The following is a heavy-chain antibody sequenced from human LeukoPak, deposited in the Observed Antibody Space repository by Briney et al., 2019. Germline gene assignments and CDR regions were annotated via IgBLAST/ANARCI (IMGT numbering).Heavy chain of an antibody. V-gene: IGHV4-59*12. CDR2: IYYSGST. J-gene: IGHJ5*02. CDR3: ARGDYDILTGYYLSWFDP. Sequence: SETLSLTCTVSGGSISSYYWSWIRQPPGKGLEWIGYIYYSGSTYYNPSLKSRVTISVDTSKNQFSLKLSSVTAADTAVYYCARGDYDILTGYYLSWFDPWGQGTLVTVSS. CDR1: GGSISSYY. D-gene: IGHD3-9*01.